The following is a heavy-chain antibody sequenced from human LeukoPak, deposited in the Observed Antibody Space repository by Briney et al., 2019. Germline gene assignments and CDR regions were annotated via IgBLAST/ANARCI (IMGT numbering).Heavy chain of an antibody. D-gene: IGHD3-22*01. CDR1: GFTFDDYA. J-gene: IGHJ3*02. Sequence: GGSLRLSCAASGFTFDDYAMHWVRQAPGKGLEWVSGISWNSGSIGYADSVKGRFTISRDNAKNSLYLQMNSLRAEDTALYYCAKAWGSGYIPGAFDIWGQGTMVTVSS. CDR3: AKAWGSGYIPGAFDI. V-gene: IGHV3-9*01. CDR2: ISWNSGSI.